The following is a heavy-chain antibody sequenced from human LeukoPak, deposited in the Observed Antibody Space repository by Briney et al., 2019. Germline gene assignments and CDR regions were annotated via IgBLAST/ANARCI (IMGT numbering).Heavy chain of an antibody. J-gene: IGHJ4*02. Sequence: ASVKVSCKVSGYTLTELSMHWVRQAPGKGLEWMGGFDPEDGETIYAQKFQGRVTMTEDTSTDTAYMELSSLRSEDTAVYYCATVGVAAAGNTDFDYWGQGTLVTVSS. CDR2: FDPEDGET. D-gene: IGHD6-13*01. CDR1: GYTLTELS. V-gene: IGHV1-24*01. CDR3: ATVGVAAAGNTDFDY.